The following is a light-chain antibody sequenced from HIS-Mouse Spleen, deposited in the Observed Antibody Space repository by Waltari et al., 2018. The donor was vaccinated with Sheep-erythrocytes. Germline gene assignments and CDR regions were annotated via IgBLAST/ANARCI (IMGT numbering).Light chain of an antibody. CDR3: CSYAGSYNHV. Sequence: QSALTQPRSVSWSPGPSVTISCTGTSRHVGGYNSVSWYQQHPGKAPKLMIYDVSKRPSGVPDRFSGSKPGNTASLTISGLQAEDEADYYCCSYAGSYNHVFATGTKVTVL. CDR1: SRHVGGYNS. CDR2: DVS. J-gene: IGLJ1*01. V-gene: IGLV2-11*01.